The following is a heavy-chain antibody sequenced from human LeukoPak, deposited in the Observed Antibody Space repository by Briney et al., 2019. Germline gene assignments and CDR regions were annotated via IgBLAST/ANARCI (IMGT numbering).Heavy chain of an antibody. CDR3: AKDGYCSGGSCYYFDS. CDR2: ISGSGGST. D-gene: IGHD2-15*01. V-gene: IGHV3-23*01. CDR1: GFTFSSYA. Sequence: GGSLRLSCAASGFTFSSYAMSWVRQAPGKGLEWVSAISGSGGSTYYADSVKGRFTISRDNSKNTLYLQMNSLGAEDTAVYYCAKDGYCSGGSCYYFDSWGQGTLVTVSS. J-gene: IGHJ4*02.